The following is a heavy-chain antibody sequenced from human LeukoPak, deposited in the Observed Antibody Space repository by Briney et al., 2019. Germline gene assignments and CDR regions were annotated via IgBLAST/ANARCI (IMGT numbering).Heavy chain of an antibody. Sequence: ASVKVSCKASGGTFSTYAISWVRQAPGQGLEWMGGIIPNFGTAKYAQKFQGRVTITTDESTSTAYMELSSLRSEDTAVYYCARGQYSSSSICARGYYYYYMDVWGKGTTVTVSS. J-gene: IGHJ6*03. CDR3: ARGQYSSSSICARGYYYYYMDV. D-gene: IGHD6-6*01. CDR2: IIPNFGTA. CDR1: GGTFSTYA. V-gene: IGHV1-69*05.